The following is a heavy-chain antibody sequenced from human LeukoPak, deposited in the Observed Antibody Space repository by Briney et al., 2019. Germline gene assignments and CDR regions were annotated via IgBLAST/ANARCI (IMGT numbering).Heavy chain of an antibody. J-gene: IGHJ4*02. Sequence: PGGSLRLSCAASGFTFSSYAMHWVRQAPGKGLEWVAVISYDGSNKYYADSVKGRFTISRDNSKNTLYLQMSSLRAEDTAVYYCARDLGGTVTTASFDYWGQGTLVTVSS. V-gene: IGHV3-30*04. CDR3: ARDLGGTVTTASFDY. CDR2: ISYDGSNK. CDR1: GFTFSSYA. D-gene: IGHD4-17*01.